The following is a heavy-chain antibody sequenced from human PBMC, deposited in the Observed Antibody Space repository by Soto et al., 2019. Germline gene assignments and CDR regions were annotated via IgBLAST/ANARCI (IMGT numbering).Heavy chain of an antibody. CDR2: INSDGSST. CDR1: GFTFSSYW. D-gene: IGHD6-13*01. Sequence: GSLRLSCAASGFTFSSYWMHWVRQAPGKGLVWVSRINSDGSSTSYADSVKGRFAISRDNAKNTLYLQMNSLRAEDTAVYYCARDPGSWDYYGMDVWGQGTTVTVSS. J-gene: IGHJ6*02. CDR3: ARDPGSWDYYGMDV. V-gene: IGHV3-74*01.